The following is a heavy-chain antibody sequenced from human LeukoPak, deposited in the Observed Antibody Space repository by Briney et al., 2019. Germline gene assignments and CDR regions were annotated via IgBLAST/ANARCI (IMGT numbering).Heavy chain of an antibody. CDR3: ARDYGDHRVDY. CDR2: IHYSGKT. CDR1: SFSISSGAYY. D-gene: IGHD4-17*01. Sequence: SETLSLTCTVSSFSISSGAYYWGCLGQRPGKGLEWIGTIHYSGKTYYNPALVSRITKSIETSKKQFAMKLSSVTAANTAVYYWARDYGDHRVDYWGQGTLVTVSS. V-gene: IGHV4-39*06. J-gene: IGHJ4*02.